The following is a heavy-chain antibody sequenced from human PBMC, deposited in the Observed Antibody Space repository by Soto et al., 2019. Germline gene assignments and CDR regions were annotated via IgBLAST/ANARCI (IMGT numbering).Heavy chain of an antibody. Sequence: SETLSLTCTVSGGSISSYYWSWIRQPPGKGLERIGYIYYSGSTNYNPSLKSRATISVDTSKNHFSLKLGSVTAADTALYYCSRRAPEGFDPWGQGTLVTVSS. J-gene: IGHJ5*02. V-gene: IGHV4-59*08. CDR2: IYYSGST. CDR1: GGSISSYY. CDR3: SRRAPEGFDP.